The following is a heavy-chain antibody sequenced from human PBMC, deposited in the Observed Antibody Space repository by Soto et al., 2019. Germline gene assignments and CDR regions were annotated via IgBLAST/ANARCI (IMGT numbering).Heavy chain of an antibody. CDR1: GGSISSSSYY. J-gene: IGHJ4*02. CDR2: IYYSGST. Sequence: SETLSLTCTVSGGSISSSSYYWGWIRQPPGKGLEWIGSIYYSGSTYYNPSLKSRVTISVDTSKNQFSLKLSSVTAADTAVYYCARYFGEWLLFDYWGQGTLVTVSS. CDR3: ARYFGEWLLFDY. D-gene: IGHD3-3*01. V-gene: IGHV4-39*01.